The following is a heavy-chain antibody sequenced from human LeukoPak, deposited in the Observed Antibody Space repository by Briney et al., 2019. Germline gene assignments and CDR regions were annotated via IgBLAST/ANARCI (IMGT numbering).Heavy chain of an antibody. CDR2: IYYSGSS. CDR1: GGSIGSYY. CDR3: ARVPRSYYYYYYMDV. J-gene: IGHJ6*03. Sequence: PSETLSLTCTVSGGSIGSYYWSWIRQPPGKGLEWLGYIYYSGSSNYNPSLKSRVTISVDTSKNQFSLKLSSVTAADTAVYYCARVPRSYYYYYYMDVWGKGTTVTVSS. V-gene: IGHV4-59*01.